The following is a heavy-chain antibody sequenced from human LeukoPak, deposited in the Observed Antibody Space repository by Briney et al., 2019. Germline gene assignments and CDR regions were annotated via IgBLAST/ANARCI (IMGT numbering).Heavy chain of an antibody. J-gene: IGHJ4*02. CDR2: IKEDGSEQ. CDR1: GFTFSRHW. V-gene: IGHV3-7*01. CDR3: VREVHAAVTVFEY. Sequence: GGSLRLSCATSGFTFSRHWMTWVRQAPGKGLEWVANIKEDGSEQYYVDSVKGRLTISRDNAKNSLYLQMNSLRAEDTAVYYCVREVHAAVTVFEYWGQGTLVTVSS. D-gene: IGHD6-13*01.